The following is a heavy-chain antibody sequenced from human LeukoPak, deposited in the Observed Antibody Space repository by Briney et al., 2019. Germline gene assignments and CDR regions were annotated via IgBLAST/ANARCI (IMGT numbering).Heavy chain of an antibody. CDR3: ARGTYYDSSGYSGVRLFDY. J-gene: IGHJ4*02. D-gene: IGHD3-22*01. V-gene: IGHV1-2*02. Sequence: ASVKVSCKASGYTFTSYYMHWVRQAPGQGLEWMGWINPNTGRTNYAQNFQGRVTMTSDTSISTAYMELNSLRSDDTAVYYCARGTYYDSSGYSGVRLFDYWGQGTLLTVSS. CDR2: INPNTGRT. CDR1: GYTFTSYY.